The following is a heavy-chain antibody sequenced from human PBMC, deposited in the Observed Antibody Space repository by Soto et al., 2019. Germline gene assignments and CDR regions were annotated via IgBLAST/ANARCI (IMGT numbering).Heavy chain of an antibody. D-gene: IGHD3-9*01. CDR2: ISWNSGSI. Sequence: EVQLVESGGGLVQPGRSLRLSCAASGFTFDDYAMHWVRQAPVKGLEWVSGISWNSGSIGYADSVKGRFTISRDNAKNSLYLQMNSLRAEDTALYYCTKVQVPKYYDILTGSWYDPWGQGTLVTVFS. CDR1: GFTFDDYA. V-gene: IGHV3-9*01. CDR3: TKVQVPKYYDILTGSWYDP. J-gene: IGHJ5*02.